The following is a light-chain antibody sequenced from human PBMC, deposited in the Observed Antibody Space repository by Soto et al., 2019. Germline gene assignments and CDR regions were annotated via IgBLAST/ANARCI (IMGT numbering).Light chain of an antibody. J-gene: IGLJ1*01. CDR3: QSYDSSLSGYV. Sequence: QSVLTQPPAVSWAPGQRVTISCTGSSSNIGAGYDVHWYQQLPGTAPKLLIYGNSNRPSGVPDRFSGSKSGTSASLAITGLQAEDEADYYCQSYDSSLSGYVFGTGTKRTVL. CDR2: GNS. CDR1: SSNIGAGYD. V-gene: IGLV1-40*01.